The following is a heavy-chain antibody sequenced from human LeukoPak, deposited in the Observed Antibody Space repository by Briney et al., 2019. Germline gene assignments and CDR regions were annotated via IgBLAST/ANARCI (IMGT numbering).Heavy chain of an antibody. V-gene: IGHV3-13*05. CDR3: ARAYYYGSGSYFFDY. J-gene: IGHJ4*02. Sequence: PGGSLRLSCAASGFTFSSYDMHWVRQATGKGLEWVSAIGTAGDPYYPGSVKGRFTISRENAKNSLYLQMNSLRAGDTAVYCCARAYYYGSGSYFFDYWGQGTLVTVSS. CDR2: IGTAGDP. D-gene: IGHD3-10*01. CDR1: GFTFSSYD.